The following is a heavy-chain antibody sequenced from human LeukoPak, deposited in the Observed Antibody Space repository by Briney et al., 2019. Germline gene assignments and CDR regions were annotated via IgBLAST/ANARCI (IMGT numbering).Heavy chain of an antibody. CDR2: IYYSGST. V-gene: IGHV4-31*03. D-gene: IGHD4-17*01. J-gene: IGHJ4*02. Sequence: SQTLSLTCTVSGGSISSGGYYWSWIRQHPGKGLEWIGYIYYSGSTYYNPSLKSRVTISVDTSKNQFSLELSSVTAADTAVYYCARDAYGDLGFDYWGQGTLVTVSS. CDR3: ARDAYGDLGFDY. CDR1: GGSISSGGYY.